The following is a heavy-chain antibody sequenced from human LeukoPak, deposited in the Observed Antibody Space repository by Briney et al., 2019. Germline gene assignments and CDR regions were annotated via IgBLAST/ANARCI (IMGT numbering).Heavy chain of an antibody. V-gene: IGHV3-23*01. Sequence: GGSLRLSCAASGFTFSSYAMSWVRQAPGKGLEWVSAISGSGGSTYYADSVKGRLTISRDNSKNTLYLQMNSLRAEDTAVYYCAKVIAARLSYYYYMDVWGKGTTVTVSS. CDR1: GFTFSSYA. CDR3: AKVIAARLSYYYYMDV. D-gene: IGHD6-6*01. CDR2: ISGSGGST. J-gene: IGHJ6*03.